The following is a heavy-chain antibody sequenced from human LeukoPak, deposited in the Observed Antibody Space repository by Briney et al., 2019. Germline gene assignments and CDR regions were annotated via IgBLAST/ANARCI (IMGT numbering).Heavy chain of an antibody. CDR2: IYDSGST. D-gene: IGHD6-13*01. CDR1: GGSISSYY. Sequence: SETLSLTCTVSGGSISSYYWSWIRQPPGKGLEWIGYIYDSGSTNYNPSLKSRVTISVDTSKNQFSLKLSSVTAADTAVYYCAREVVAAAGTVDYWGQGALVIVSS. V-gene: IGHV4-59*01. CDR3: AREVVAAAGTVDY. J-gene: IGHJ4*02.